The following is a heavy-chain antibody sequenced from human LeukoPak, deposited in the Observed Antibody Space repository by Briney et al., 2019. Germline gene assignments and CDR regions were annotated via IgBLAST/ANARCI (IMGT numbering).Heavy chain of an antibody. J-gene: IGHJ1*01. CDR1: GFTFSTYR. Sequence: GGSLRLSCVGTGFTFSTYRMNWVRQAPGKGLEWVSSISSSSSYIYYADSVKGRITISRDNAKNSLYLQMNSLRVEDTAVYYCARGEYYYDGGYWGQGTLVTVSS. D-gene: IGHD3-22*01. V-gene: IGHV3-21*01. CDR3: ARGEYYYDGGY. CDR2: ISSSSSYI.